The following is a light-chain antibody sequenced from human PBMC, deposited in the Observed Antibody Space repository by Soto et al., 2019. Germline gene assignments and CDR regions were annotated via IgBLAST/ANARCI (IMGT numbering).Light chain of an antibody. V-gene: IGLV4-60*02. CDR3: ETWDRNTHTV. CDR1: SGHSSYI. J-gene: IGLJ3*02. Sequence: QLVLTQSSSASASLGSSVKLTCTLSSGHSSYIIAWHQQQPGKAPRYLMKLEGSGSYNKGSGVPDRFSGSSSGADRYLTISHLPFEDEGDYYCETWDRNTHTVFGGGTKVTVL. CDR2: LEGSGSY.